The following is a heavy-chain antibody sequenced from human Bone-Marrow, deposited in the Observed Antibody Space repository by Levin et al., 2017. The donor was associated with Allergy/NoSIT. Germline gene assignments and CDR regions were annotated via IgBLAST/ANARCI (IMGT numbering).Heavy chain of an antibody. CDR3: ARPANLEYCTNGVCYTVSPSYFDY. J-gene: IGHJ4*02. CDR1: GYSFTSYW. V-gene: IGHV5-51*01. D-gene: IGHD2-8*01. Sequence: GESLKISCKGSGYSFTSYWIGWVRQMPGKGLEWMGIIYPGDSDTRYSPSFQGQVTISADKSIRTAYLQWSSLKASDTAMYYCARPANLEYCTNGVCYTVSPSYFDYWGQGTLVTVSS. CDR2: IYPGDSDT.